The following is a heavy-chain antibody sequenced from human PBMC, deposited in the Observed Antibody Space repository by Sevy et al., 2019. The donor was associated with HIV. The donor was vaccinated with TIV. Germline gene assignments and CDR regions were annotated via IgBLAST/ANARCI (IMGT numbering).Heavy chain of an antibody. CDR2: IYYSGST. V-gene: IGHV4-59*01. J-gene: IGHJ4*02. CDR3: ARGIVATIYDY. D-gene: IGHD5-12*01. Sequence: SETLSLTCTVSGGSISSYYWSWIRQPPGRGLEWIGYIYYSGSTNYNPSLKSRVTISVDTSKNKFSLKLSSVTAADTAVYYCARGIVATIYDYWGQGTLVTVSS. CDR1: GGSISSYY.